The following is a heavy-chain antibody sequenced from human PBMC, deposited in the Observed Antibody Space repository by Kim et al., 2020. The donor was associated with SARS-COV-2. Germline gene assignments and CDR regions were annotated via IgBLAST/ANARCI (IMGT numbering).Heavy chain of an antibody. CDR3: ARSSLLDFDY. J-gene: IGHJ4*02. CDR1: GHTFTDYH. CDR2: LSANSGGT. V-gene: IGHV1-2*06. D-gene: IGHD2-15*01. Sequence: ASVKVSCKASGHTFTDYHIHWVRQAPGQGLEWMGRLSANSGGTNYAQRFQGRVTMTRDTSISTVYLEMTRLRSDDTAVYYCARSSLLDFDYWGQGTLVTV.